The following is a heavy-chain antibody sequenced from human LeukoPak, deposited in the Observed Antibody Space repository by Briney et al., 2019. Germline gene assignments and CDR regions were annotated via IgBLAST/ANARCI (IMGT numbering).Heavy chain of an antibody. V-gene: IGHV3-48*01. CDR1: GFTFSSYS. CDR3: ARESSFDY. D-gene: IGHD3-16*02. J-gene: IGHJ4*02. CDR2: ISRSSGTI. Sequence: PGGSLRLSCVASGFTFSSYSMNWVRQAPGKGLEWVSYISRSSGTIYYTDSVKGRFTISRDNAKNSLSLQMNSLRAEGTAVYYCARESSFDYWGQGTLVTVSS.